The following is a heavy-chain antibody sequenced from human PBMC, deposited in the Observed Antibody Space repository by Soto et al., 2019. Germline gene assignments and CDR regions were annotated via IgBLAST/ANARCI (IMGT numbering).Heavy chain of an antibody. CDR2: IYWNDDK. J-gene: IGHJ4*02. D-gene: IGHD6-6*01. Sequence: SGPTLVNPTQTLTLTCTFSGFSLSTSGVGVGWIRQPPGKALEWLALIYWNDDKRYSPSLKSRLTITKDTSKNQVFLTMSNMDPVDTATYYCAHTRYSISSFDYWGQGTLVTVSS. CDR3: AHTRYSISSFDY. CDR1: GFSLSTSGVG. V-gene: IGHV2-5*01.